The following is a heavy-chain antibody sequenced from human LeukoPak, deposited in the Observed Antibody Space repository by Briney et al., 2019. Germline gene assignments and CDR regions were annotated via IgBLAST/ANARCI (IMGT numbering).Heavy chain of an antibody. V-gene: IGHV4-39*01. CDR2: IYYSGST. CDR3: ARHYDFWSGYYPAEYFQH. Sequence: PSETLSLTCTVSGGSISSSSYYWGWLRQPPGKGLEWIGSIYYSGSTYYNPSLKSRVTISVDTSKNQFSLKLSSVTAADTAVYYCARHYDFWSGYYPAEYFQHWGQGTLVTVSS. J-gene: IGHJ1*01. CDR1: GGSISSSSYY. D-gene: IGHD3-3*01.